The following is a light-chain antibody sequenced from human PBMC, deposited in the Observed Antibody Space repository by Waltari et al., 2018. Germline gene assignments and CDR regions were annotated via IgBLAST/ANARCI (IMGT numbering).Light chain of an antibody. J-gene: IGLJ3*02. V-gene: IGLV1-40*01. CDR3: QSYDITLRVV. CDR1: GSNIGAGYD. CDR2: GSS. Sequence: QSVLTQPPSVSGAPGQRVTIACTGSGSNIGAGYDVHWYQQVPRAAPKLLIYGSSSRPLGVPDRFFGSTSGTSASRAIIGLQAEDEADYYCQSYDITLRVVFGGGTKLTVL.